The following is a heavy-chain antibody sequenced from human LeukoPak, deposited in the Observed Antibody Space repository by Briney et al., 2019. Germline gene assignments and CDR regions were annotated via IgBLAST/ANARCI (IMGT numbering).Heavy chain of an antibody. CDR2: IKQDGSEK. V-gene: IGHV3-7*03. CDR3: AKGTSSWYMDWFDP. D-gene: IGHD6-13*01. Sequence: PGGSLRLSCAASGFTFSSYWMSWVRQAPGKGLEWVANIKQDGSEKYYVDSVKGRFTISRDNAKNSLYLQMNSLRAEDTALYYCAKGTSSWYMDWFDPWGQGTLVTVSS. CDR1: GFTFSSYW. J-gene: IGHJ5*02.